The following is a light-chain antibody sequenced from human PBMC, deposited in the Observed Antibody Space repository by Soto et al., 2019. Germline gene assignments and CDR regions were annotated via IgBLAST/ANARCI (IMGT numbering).Light chain of an antibody. CDR2: AVS. J-gene: IGKJ4*01. CDR1: QGISSY. CDR3: QQRNTYPLT. Sequence: DIELTQSPAFLSASVRDQVSISCRARQGISSYLAWYRQKPGKAPKFLIFAVSTLQSGVPSRFSGSGSGTEFTLTISSLQREDFATYYCQQRNTYPLTFGGGTKVEIK. V-gene: IGKV1-9*01.